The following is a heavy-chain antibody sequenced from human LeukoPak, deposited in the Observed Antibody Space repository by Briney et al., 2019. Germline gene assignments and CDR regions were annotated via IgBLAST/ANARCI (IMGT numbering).Heavy chain of an antibody. CDR2: ISGSGGST. V-gene: IGHV3-23*01. D-gene: IGHD4-17*01. Sequence: GGSLRLSCAASGFTFSSYGMSWVRQAPGKGLEWVSAISGSGGSTYYADSVKGRFTISRDNSKNTLYLQMNSLRAEDTAVYYCAKGGSLTTVTHFDYWGQGTLVTVSS. CDR3: AKGGSLTTVTHFDY. CDR1: GFTFSSYG. J-gene: IGHJ4*02.